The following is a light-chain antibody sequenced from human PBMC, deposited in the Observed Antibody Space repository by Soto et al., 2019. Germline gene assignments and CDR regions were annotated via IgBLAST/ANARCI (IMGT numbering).Light chain of an antibody. V-gene: IGKV3-20*01. CDR3: QQYGSSPPSFT. CDR1: QSVRGN. J-gene: IGKJ3*01. CDR2: DAS. Sequence: EIVMTQSPATLSVSPGERATLSCRASQSVRGNLAWYQQKPGQSPRLLIYDASKRATGIPARFSGSGSGTDFTLTISRLEPEDFAVYYCQQYGSSPPSFTFGPGTKVDI.